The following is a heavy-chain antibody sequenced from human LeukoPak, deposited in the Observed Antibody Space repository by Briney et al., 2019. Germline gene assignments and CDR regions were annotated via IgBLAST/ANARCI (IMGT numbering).Heavy chain of an antibody. J-gene: IGHJ1*01. CDR2: IKSDGST. CDR3: ARAPSEIGGYYPEYFRH. CDR1: GFTCSSYW. Sequence: PGGALRLAGAASGFTCSSYWMHWVRQAPGRGLVWVSRIKSDGSTNYADSVKGRFTISRDNAKNTVSLQMNSLRAEDTGVYYCARAPSEIGGYYPEYFRHWGQGTLVTVSS. D-gene: IGHD3-22*01. V-gene: IGHV3-74*01.